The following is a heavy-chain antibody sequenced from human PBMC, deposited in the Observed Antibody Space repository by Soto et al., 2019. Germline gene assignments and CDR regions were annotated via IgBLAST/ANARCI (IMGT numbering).Heavy chain of an antibody. CDR3: ARHDDEGATLDY. Sequence: PSETLSLTCTVSGGSISSSSYYWGWIRQPPGKGLEWIGSIYYSGSTYYNPSLKSRVTISVDTSKNQFSLKLSSVTAADTAVYYCARHDDEGATLDYWGQGTLVTVSS. V-gene: IGHV4-39*01. CDR1: GGSISSSSYY. J-gene: IGHJ4*02. D-gene: IGHD1-26*01. CDR2: IYYSGST.